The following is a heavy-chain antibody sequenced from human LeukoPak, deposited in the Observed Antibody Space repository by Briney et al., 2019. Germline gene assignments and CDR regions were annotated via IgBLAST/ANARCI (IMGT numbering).Heavy chain of an antibody. D-gene: IGHD4-23*01. CDR2: ISSSGGST. J-gene: IGHJ4*02. Sequence: GGSLRLSCAASGFTFSSYAMSWIRQAPGKGLEWVSAISSSGGSTYYADSVKGRFTISRDNSRNTLYLQMNSLRVEDTAIYYCAKDLAVVSDHFDYWGQGALVTVSS. CDR3: AKDLAVVSDHFDY. CDR1: GFTFSSYA. V-gene: IGHV3-23*01.